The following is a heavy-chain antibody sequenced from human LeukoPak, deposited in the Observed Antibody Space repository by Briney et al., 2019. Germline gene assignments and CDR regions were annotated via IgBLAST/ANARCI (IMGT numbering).Heavy chain of an antibody. CDR2: TYTSGNT. J-gene: IGHJ6*03. CDR3: ARSAPPILGYSDYYYYYVDV. Sequence: SETLSLTCTVSGGSISSDSYYWSWIRQPAGKGLEWIGRTYTSGNTRYNPSLSSRVTMSIDTSKNQSSLKLNSVTAADTAVYYCARSAPPILGYSDYYYYYVDVWGKGTTVTVSS. D-gene: IGHD2-15*01. CDR1: GGSISSDSYY. V-gene: IGHV4-61*02.